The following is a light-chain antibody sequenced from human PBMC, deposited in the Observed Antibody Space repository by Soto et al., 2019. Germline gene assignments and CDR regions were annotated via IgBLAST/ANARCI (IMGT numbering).Light chain of an antibody. J-gene: IGLJ1*01. CDR1: ISDFVVYNY. V-gene: IGLV2-14*01. Sequence: QSALPQPASVSGSPGQSITISCSGTISDFVVYNYVSWYQQHPGKAPKLMLYGVSKRPSGVSNRFSGSKSGNTASLTSSGLQAEDEAEYYCSSHTLSRALQVFGTGTKVTVL. CDR2: GVS. CDR3: SSHTLSRALQV.